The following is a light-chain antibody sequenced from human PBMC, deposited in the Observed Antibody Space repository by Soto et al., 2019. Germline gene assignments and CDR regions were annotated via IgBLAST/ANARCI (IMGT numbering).Light chain of an antibody. Sequence: QSVLTQPRSVSGYPGQSVTISCTGTSSDVGGYTYVSWCQQHPGKAPKLMIYDVSKRPSGVPDRFSGSKSGNTASLTISGLQAEDEADYYCCSYAGSYTWVFGGGTKLTVL. J-gene: IGLJ3*02. V-gene: IGLV2-11*01. CDR3: CSYAGSYTWV. CDR1: SSDVGGYTY. CDR2: DVS.